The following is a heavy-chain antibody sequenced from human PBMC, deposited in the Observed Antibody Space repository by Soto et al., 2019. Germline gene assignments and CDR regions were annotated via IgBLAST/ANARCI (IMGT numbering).Heavy chain of an antibody. D-gene: IGHD6-13*01. Sequence: QAQVVQSGAEVRQPGSSVKLSCKASEGTFNSYAIAWVRQAPGQGLEWMGGIIPYYNTLNYAQKFQDRVTITADDSTNTVYMELSSPRSDDTAVYFCASGASRWYPYFFDSWAQGTLVTVSS. CDR2: IIPYYNTL. V-gene: IGHV1-69*01. J-gene: IGHJ4*02. CDR3: ASGASRWYPYFFDS. CDR1: EGTFNSYA.